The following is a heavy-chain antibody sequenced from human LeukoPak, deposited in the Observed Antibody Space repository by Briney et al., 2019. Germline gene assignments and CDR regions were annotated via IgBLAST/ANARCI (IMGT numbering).Heavy chain of an antibody. J-gene: IGHJ4*02. D-gene: IGHD5-24*01. Sequence: PGGSLRLSCAASGFTFSSHEMNWVRQAPGKGLEWVSSITSSSSYIYYADSLKGRFTISRDNAKNSLYLQMNSLRAEDTAVYYCARDRDVYTFDYWGQGTLVTVSS. CDR3: ARDRDVYTFDY. CDR1: GFTFSSHE. CDR2: ITSSSSYI. V-gene: IGHV3-21*01.